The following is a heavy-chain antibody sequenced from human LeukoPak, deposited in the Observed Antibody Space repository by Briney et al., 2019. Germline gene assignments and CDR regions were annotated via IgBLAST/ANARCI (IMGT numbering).Heavy chain of an antibody. CDR2: VYHSGST. J-gene: IGHJ4*02. V-gene: IGHV4-38-2*01. D-gene: IGHD7-27*01. CDR3: ARGRSLGIYDY. Sequence: PSETLSLTCAVSSYSISSGYYWGWIRQPPGKGLEWIGTVYHSGSTYYNPSLKSRVTISPGTSKNQISLRLSSVTAADTAVYYCARGRSLGIYDYWGQGTLVTVSS. CDR1: SYSISSGYY.